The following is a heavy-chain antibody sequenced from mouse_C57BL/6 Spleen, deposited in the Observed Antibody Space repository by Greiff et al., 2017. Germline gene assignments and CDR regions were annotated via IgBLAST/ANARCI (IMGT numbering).Heavy chain of an antibody. J-gene: IGHJ3*01. CDR2: INSDGGST. Sequence: DVMLVESGGGLVQPGESLKLSCESNESEFPSHDMSWVRKTPEKRLELVAAINSDGGSTYYPDTMERRFIISRDNPKKTLYLQMSSLRSADTALYYCARGGSSYGWFAYWGQGTLVTVSA. CDR3: ARGGSSYGWFAY. D-gene: IGHD1-1*01. V-gene: IGHV5-2*01. CDR1: ESEFPSHD.